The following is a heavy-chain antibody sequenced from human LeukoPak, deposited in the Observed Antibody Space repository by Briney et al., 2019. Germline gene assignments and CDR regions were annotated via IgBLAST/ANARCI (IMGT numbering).Heavy chain of an antibody. CDR3: SKDLGGGSYYGDAFDI. CDR2: IRYDGSDK. CDR1: GFNFSFYG. J-gene: IGHJ3*02. D-gene: IGHD1-26*01. V-gene: IGHV3-30*02. Sequence: PGGSLRLSCAASGFNFSFYGMHWVRQAPGKGLEWLAFIRYDGSDKYYADSVKGRFTISRDNSKKTLYLQMNSLRVEDTTIYYCSKDLGGGSYYGDAFDIWGQGTMVTVSS.